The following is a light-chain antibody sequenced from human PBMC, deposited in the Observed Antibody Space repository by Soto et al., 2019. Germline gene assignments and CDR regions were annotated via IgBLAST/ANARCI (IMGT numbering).Light chain of an antibody. Sequence: EIVMTHSPATLSVSPCERATLSFSASQSVSSDLAWYQQNPGQAPRLLIYGASTRATDIPDRFSGSGSGTEFTLTISSLQSEDFAVYYCQQYNNWPRTFGQGTKVDIK. CDR1: QSVSSD. CDR2: GAS. V-gene: IGKV3-15*01. J-gene: IGKJ1*01. CDR3: QQYNNWPRT.